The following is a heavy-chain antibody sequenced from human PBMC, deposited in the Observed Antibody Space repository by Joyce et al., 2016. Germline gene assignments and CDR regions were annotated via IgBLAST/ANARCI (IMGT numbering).Heavy chain of an antibody. CDR1: QTRSNIYV. J-gene: IGHJ6*02. V-gene: IGHV3-23*04. CDR3: AKARTVVVAYTLRDGFDV. Sequence: EMQLEDSGGTLVHPGGSLRLSCKVSQTRSNIYVMAWVRHAPGKGLEWCSGIGASGSGRYYADSVKGRFAISRDNSKNMMYLQMSSLRTEDTAIYYCAKARTVVVAYTLRDGFDVWGQGTTVTVSS. CDR2: IGASGSGR. D-gene: IGHD2-15*01.